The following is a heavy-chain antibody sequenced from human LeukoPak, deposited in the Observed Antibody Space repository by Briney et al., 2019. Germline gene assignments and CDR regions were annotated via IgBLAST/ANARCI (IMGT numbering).Heavy chain of an antibody. D-gene: IGHD6-19*01. J-gene: IGHJ4*02. CDR3: ARGGWRYFDY. V-gene: IGHV4-34*01. CDR1: GGSFSGYY. CDR2: INHSGST. Sequence: SETLSLTCAVYGGSFSGYYWSWIRQPPGKGLEWIGEINHSGSTNYNPSLKSRVTISVDTSKNQFSLKLSSVTAADTAVYYCARGGWRYFDYWGQGTLVTVSS.